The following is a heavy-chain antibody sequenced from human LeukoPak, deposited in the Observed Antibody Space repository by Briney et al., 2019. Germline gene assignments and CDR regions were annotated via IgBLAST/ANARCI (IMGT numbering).Heavy chain of an antibody. J-gene: IGHJ4*02. CDR3: ATLTTTGQNDY. CDR1: GGSISSYY. V-gene: IGHV4-59*08. D-gene: IGHD4-17*01. CDR2: IYYSGST. Sequence: SETLSLTCTVSGGSISSYYWSWIRQPPGKGLEWIGYIYYSGSTNHNPSLKSRVTISVDTSKNQSSLKLSSVTAADTAVYYCATLTTTGQNDYWGQGTLVTVSS.